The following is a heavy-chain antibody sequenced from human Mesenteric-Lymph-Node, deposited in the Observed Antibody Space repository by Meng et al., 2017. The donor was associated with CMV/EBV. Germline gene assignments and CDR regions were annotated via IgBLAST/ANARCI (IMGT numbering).Heavy chain of an antibody. V-gene: IGHV1-46*01. CDR3: ARKGGKGTLYYYYGMDV. Sequence: ASVKVSCKASGYTFTSYYMHWVRQAPGQGLEWMGIINPSGGSTSYAQKFQGRVTMTRNTSISTAYMELSSLRSEDTAVYYCARKGGKGTLYYYYGMDVWGQGTTVTVSS. D-gene: IGHD1-1*01. CDR1: GYTFTSYY. J-gene: IGHJ6*02. CDR2: INPSGGST.